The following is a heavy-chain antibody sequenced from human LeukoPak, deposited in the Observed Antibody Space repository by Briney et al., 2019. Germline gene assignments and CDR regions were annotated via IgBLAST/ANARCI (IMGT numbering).Heavy chain of an antibody. CDR1: GFTFSSYG. D-gene: IGHD3-3*01. CDR2: IRYDGSNK. V-gene: IGHV3-30*02. Sequence: GGSLRLSCAASGFTFSSYGMHWVRQAPGKRLEWVAFIRYDGSNKYYADSVKGRFTISRDNSKNTLYLQMNSLRAEDTAVYYCAKDGYDFWSGFEGVSASYYFDYWGQGTLVTVPS. J-gene: IGHJ4*02. CDR3: AKDGYDFWSGFEGVSASYYFDY.